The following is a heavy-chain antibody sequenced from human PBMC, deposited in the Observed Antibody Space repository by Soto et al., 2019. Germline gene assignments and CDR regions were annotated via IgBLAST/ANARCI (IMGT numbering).Heavy chain of an antibody. D-gene: IGHD3-10*01. CDR3: AKSQSPMVRGDIEAFDY. V-gene: IGHV3-20*04. J-gene: IGHJ4*02. Sequence: EVQLVESGGGVVRPGGSLRLSCVASGFTFDDYGRSWVPQVPGKGLEWVSGINWIGDTTHYADSLKGRFTISRDNAKNSLYLQMNSLRAEDTAWYYCAKSQSPMVRGDIEAFDYWGQGTLVTVSS. CDR2: INWIGDTT. CDR1: GFTFDDYG.